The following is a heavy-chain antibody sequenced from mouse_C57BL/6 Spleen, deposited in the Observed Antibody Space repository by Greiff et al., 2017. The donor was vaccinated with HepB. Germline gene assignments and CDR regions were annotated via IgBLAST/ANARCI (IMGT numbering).Heavy chain of an antibody. D-gene: IGHD1-1*01. Sequence: EVKLQESVAELVRPGASVKLSCTASGFNIKNTYMHWVKQRPEQGLEWIGRIDPANGNTKYAPKFQGKATITADTSSNTAYLQLSSLTSEDTAIYYCARVYYGSSYVDAMDYWGQGTSVTVSS. J-gene: IGHJ4*01. CDR3: ARVYYGSSYVDAMDY. CDR2: IDPANGNT. V-gene: IGHV14-3*01. CDR1: GFNIKNTY.